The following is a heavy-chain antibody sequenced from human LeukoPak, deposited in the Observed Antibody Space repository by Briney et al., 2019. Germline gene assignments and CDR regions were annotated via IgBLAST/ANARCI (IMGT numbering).Heavy chain of an antibody. CDR1: GFTFSNYA. D-gene: IGHD4-23*01. J-gene: IGHJ4*02. V-gene: IGHV3-23*01. Sequence: GGSLRLSCVASGFTFSNYAMSWVRQAPGKGLEWVSAILGSGDSTYYADSVKGRFTISRDNAKNSLYLQMNSLRAEDTAVYYCASQFGGTGGYFDYWGQGTLVTVSS. CDR2: ILGSGDST. CDR3: ASQFGGTGGYFDY.